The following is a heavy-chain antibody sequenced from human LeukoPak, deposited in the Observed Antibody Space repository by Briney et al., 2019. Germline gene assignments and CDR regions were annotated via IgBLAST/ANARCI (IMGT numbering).Heavy chain of an antibody. Sequence: SETLSLTCTVSGGSISSSSYYWGWIRQPPGKGLEWIGSIYYSGSTYYNPSLKSRVTISVDTSKNQFSLKLSSVTAADTAMYYCARDPIIMVRGAYDYWGQGTLVTVSS. CDR2: IYYSGST. V-gene: IGHV4-39*07. J-gene: IGHJ4*02. CDR3: ARDPIIMVRGAYDY. CDR1: GGSISSSSYY. D-gene: IGHD3-10*01.